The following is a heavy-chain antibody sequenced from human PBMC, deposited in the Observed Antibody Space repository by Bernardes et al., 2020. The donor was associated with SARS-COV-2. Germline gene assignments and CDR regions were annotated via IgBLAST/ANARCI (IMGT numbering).Heavy chain of an antibody. CDR2: FDPEDGET. D-gene: IGHD3-10*01. V-gene: IGHV1-24*01. Sequence: ASVKVSCKVSGYTLSELPMHWVRQAPGKGPEWMGNFDPEDGETIYAEKFQGRVTMTEDTSTDTAYMELSSLRSEDTAVYYCATDGSFGVQGVIIYAMDVWGQGTTVT. CDR1: GYTLSELP. CDR3: ATDGSFGVQGVIIYAMDV. J-gene: IGHJ6*02.